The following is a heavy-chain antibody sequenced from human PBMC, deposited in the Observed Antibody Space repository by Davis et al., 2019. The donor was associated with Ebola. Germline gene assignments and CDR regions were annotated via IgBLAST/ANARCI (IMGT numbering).Heavy chain of an antibody. CDR2: ISGSGGST. D-gene: IGHD5-18*01. Sequence: GESLKISCAASGFTFSSYALSWVRQAPGKGLEWVSAISGSGGSTYYADSVKGRFTLSRDNSKNTLYLQMNSLRAEDTAVYYCAKTEAGYSFSYFDYWGQGTLVTVSS. J-gene: IGHJ4*02. CDR3: AKTEAGYSFSYFDY. CDR1: GFTFSSYA. V-gene: IGHV3-23*01.